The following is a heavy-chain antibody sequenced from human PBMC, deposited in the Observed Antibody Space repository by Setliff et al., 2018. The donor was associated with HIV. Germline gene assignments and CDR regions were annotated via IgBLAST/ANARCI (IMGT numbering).Heavy chain of an antibody. Sequence: GGSLRLSCKATGFSFSLYAMSWVRQAPGKGLEWVSSIGGSGRKTYYGDSVKGRFTISRDNSWDTVDLQMNTLRAEDTAVYYCAKGSGFHDYWGQGTRVTVSS. CDR3: AKGSGFHDY. CDR2: IGGSGRKT. J-gene: IGHJ4*02. CDR1: GFSFSLYA. V-gene: IGHV3-23*01. D-gene: IGHD6-19*01.